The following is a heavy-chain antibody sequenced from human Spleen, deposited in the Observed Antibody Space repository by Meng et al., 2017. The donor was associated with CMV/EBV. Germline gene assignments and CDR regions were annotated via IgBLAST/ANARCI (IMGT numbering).Heavy chain of an antibody. CDR2: ISSSSSYI. CDR3: ARGRFVVVPAAISYFDY. V-gene: IGHV3-21*01. CDR1: GFTFSSYS. D-gene: IGHD2-2*01. J-gene: IGHJ4*02. Sequence: GGSLRLSCAASGFTFSSYSMNWVRQAPGKGLEWVSSISSSSSYIYYADSVKGRFTISRDNAKNSLYLQMNSLRAEDTAVYYCARGRFVVVPAAISYFDYWGQGTLVTVS.